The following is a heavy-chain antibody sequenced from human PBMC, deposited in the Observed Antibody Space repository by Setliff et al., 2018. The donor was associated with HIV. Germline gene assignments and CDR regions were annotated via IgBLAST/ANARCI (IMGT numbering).Heavy chain of an antibody. V-gene: IGHV1-69*13. J-gene: IGHJ6*02. D-gene: IGHD6-19*01. Sequence: GASVKVSCKAFGYTFSTNAIHWVRQAPGQRLEWMGGIIPIFGTANYAQKFQGRVTITADESTSTAYMELSSLRSEDTAVYYCASPTSIAVAGTHRGKDYYYYGMDVWGQGTTVTVSS. CDR1: GYTFSTNA. CDR2: IIPIFGTA. CDR3: ASPTSIAVAGTHRGKDYYYYGMDV.